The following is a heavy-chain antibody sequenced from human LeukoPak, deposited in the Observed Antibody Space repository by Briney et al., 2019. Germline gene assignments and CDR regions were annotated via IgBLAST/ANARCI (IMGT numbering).Heavy chain of an antibody. D-gene: IGHD3-10*01. V-gene: IGHV3-48*01. CDR2: ISSSSSTI. CDR3: AKDLGSGSYSPGYMDV. J-gene: IGHJ6*03. CDR1: GFTFSSYS. Sequence: GGSLRLSCAASGFTFSSYSMNWVRQAPGKGLEWVSYISSSSSTIYYADSVKGRFTISRDNSKNTLYLQMNSLRAEDTAVYYCAKDLGSGSYSPGYMDVWGKGTTVTISS.